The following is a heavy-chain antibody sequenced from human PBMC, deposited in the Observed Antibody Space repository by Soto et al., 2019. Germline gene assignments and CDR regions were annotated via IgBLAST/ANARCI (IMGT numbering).Heavy chain of an antibody. V-gene: IGHV4-39*01. CDR3: ARHLIVGATNFFDY. D-gene: IGHD1-26*01. CDR1: CGSIISSSYY. Sequence: SETLSLTCTVSCGSIISSSYYWGWIRQPPGKGLEWIGSIYYSGSTYYNPSLKSRVTISVDTSKNQFSLKLSSVTAADTAVYYCARHLIVGATNFFDYWGQGTLVTVSS. J-gene: IGHJ4*02. CDR2: IYYSGST.